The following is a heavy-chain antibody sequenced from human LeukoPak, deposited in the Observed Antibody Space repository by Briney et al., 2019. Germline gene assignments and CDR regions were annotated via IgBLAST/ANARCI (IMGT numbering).Heavy chain of an antibody. D-gene: IGHD5-18*01. CDR1: GYTFTGYY. Sequence: ASVKVSCKASGYTFTGYYMHWVRQAPGQGLEWMGWINPNSGGTNYAQKFQGRVTMTRDTSISTAYMELSRLRSDDTAVYYCARSQGGTAMVTNYWGQGTLVTVSS. CDR2: INPNSGGT. J-gene: IGHJ4*02. V-gene: IGHV1-2*02. CDR3: ARSQGGTAMVTNY.